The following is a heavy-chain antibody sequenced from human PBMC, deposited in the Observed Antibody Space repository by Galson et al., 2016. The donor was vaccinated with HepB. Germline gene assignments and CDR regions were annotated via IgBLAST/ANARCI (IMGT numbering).Heavy chain of an antibody. J-gene: IGHJ6*02. CDR3: ARDLVYPGDYGKYYYYGMDV. CDR1: GFTFSSFE. V-gene: IGHV3-48*03. Sequence: SLRLSCAASGFTFSSFEMNWVRQAPGKGLEWLSYISSSGTTIYYADSVKGRFTISRDNAMNSLYLQMNSLRVEDTAVYYCARDLVYPGDYGKYYYYGMDVWGQGTTVTVSS. D-gene: IGHD4-17*01. CDR2: ISSSGTTI.